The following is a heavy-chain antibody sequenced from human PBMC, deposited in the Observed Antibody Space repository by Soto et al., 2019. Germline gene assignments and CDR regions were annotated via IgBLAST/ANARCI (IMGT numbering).Heavy chain of an antibody. D-gene: IGHD2-15*01. Sequence: EVQLLESGGGLVQPGGSLRLSCAASGFTFSSYAMSWVRQAPGKGLEWVSAISGSGGSTYYADSVKGRFTISRDNSKNTLYLQMNSLRAEDTAVYYCVRTSLVVAAATREDYWGQGTLVTVSS. V-gene: IGHV3-23*01. J-gene: IGHJ4*02. CDR3: VRTSLVVAAATREDY. CDR2: ISGSGGST. CDR1: GFTFSSYA.